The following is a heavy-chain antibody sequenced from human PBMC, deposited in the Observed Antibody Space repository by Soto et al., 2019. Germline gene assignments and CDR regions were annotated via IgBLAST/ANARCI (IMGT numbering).Heavy chain of an antibody. CDR1: GFTFSSYG. D-gene: IGHD2-15*01. V-gene: IGHV3-30*18. CDR3: AKDVVVAATTTFDY. CDR2: ISYDGSNK. Sequence: GGSLRLSCAASGFTFSSYGMHWVRQAPGKGLEWVAVISYDGSNKYYADSVKGRFTISRDNSKNTLYLQMNSLRAEDTAVYYCAKDVVVAATTTFDYWGQGTLVTVSS. J-gene: IGHJ4*02.